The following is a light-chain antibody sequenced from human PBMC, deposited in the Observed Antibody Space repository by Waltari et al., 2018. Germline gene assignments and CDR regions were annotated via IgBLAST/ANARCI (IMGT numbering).Light chain of an antibody. V-gene: IGLV2-11*01. Sequence: QSALTQPRSVSGSPGQSVTISCTGTSSDVCAYAYVPWYQHHPGKAPKLMICDVNKRPSGVPDRFSGSKSGNTASLTISGLQAEDEAYYYCCSYAGRYTHVVFGGGTKLTVL. CDR3: CSYAGRYTHVV. J-gene: IGLJ2*01. CDR1: SSDVCAYAY. CDR2: DVN.